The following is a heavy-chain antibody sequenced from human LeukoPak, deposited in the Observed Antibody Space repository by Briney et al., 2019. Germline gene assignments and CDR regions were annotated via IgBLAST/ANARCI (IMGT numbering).Heavy chain of an antibody. D-gene: IGHD3-9*01. CDR3: ARGLTGYPKEYDAFDI. CDR1: GYTFTGYG. Sequence: GASVKVSCKASGYTFTGYGISWVRQAPGQGLEWMGWISAYNGNTNYAQKFQGRVTITADESTSTAYMELSSLRSEDTAVYYCARGLTGYPKEYDAFDIWGQGTMVTVSS. V-gene: IGHV1-18*01. J-gene: IGHJ3*02. CDR2: ISAYNGNT.